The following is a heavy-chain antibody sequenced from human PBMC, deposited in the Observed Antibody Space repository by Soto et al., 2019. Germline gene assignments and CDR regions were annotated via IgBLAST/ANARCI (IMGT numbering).Heavy chain of an antibody. CDR2: FYYSENT. J-gene: IGHJ6*02. CDR3: AKLAGYCSGNSCHGDYAMDV. D-gene: IGHD2-2*01. CDR1: GGSISSKSYS. Sequence: PSETLSLTGSVSGGSISSKSYSWGWIRQPPGKGLEWIGTFYYSENTYYNPSLKSRVTISVDTSKNQFSLKLSSVTAADTAVYYCAKLAGYCSGNSCHGDYAMDVWGQGTTVTVSS. V-gene: IGHV4-39*01.